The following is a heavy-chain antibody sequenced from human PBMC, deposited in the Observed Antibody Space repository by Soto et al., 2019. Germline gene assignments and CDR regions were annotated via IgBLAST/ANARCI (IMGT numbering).Heavy chain of an antibody. CDR3: ARSRFDTPPLWFGNRENNWFDP. D-gene: IGHD3-10*01. CDR1: GGSISSYY. J-gene: IGHJ5*02. Sequence: SETLSLTCTVSGGSISSYYWSWIRQPPGKGLEWIGYIYYSGSTNYNPSLKSRVTISVDMSKNQFSLKLSSVTAADTAVYYCARSRFDTPPLWFGNRENNWFDPWGQGTLVTVSS. V-gene: IGHV4-59*01. CDR2: IYYSGST.